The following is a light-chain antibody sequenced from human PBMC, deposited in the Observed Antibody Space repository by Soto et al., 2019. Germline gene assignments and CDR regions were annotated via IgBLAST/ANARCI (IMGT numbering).Light chain of an antibody. Sequence: EIVLTHSPGTLSLSPWEIATLSCRASQSVISLFFAWHQQKPGQAPRLLMYGASTRATGFPDRFSGSGSGTEFTLTISSLHSEDFAVYYCQQYYDWPITFGQGTRLEIK. CDR1: QSVISLF. CDR2: GAS. CDR3: QQYYDWPIT. J-gene: IGKJ5*01. V-gene: IGKV3-15*01.